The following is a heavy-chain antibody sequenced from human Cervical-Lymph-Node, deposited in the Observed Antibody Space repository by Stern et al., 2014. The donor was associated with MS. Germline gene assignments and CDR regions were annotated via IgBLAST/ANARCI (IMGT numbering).Heavy chain of an antibody. J-gene: IGHJ4*02. CDR2: VNPYSGDT. Sequence: VQLEESGAEVKKPGASVKVSCKASGFTFTDFYMHWVRQAPGQGLEWMGRVNPYSGDTAYAQSLQDRVTMTRDTSISTAFMELNSLTSDDTAVYFCARVKITFGGIIALITPFDLWGQGTLVTVSS. V-gene: IGHV1-2*06. D-gene: IGHD3-16*02. CDR1: GFTFTDFY. CDR3: ARVKITFGGIIALITPFDL.